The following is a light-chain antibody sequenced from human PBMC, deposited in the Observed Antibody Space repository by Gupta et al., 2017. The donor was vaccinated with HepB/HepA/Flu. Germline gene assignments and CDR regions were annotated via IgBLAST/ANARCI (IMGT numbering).Light chain of an antibody. V-gene: IGKV3-15*01. CDR2: GAS. CDR3: QQYNNWPLT. CDR1: HSVSSN. Sequence: EIELTQSPATLSVSPGERATLSCRASHSVSSNLAWYQQKPGQAPRLLIYGASTRATGIPARFSGSGSGTEFTLTISSLQSEDFAVYYCQQYNNWPLTFGGGTKVEIK. J-gene: IGKJ4*01.